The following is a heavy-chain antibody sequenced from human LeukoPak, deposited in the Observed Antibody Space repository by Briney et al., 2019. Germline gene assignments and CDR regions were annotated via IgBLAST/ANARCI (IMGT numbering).Heavy chain of an antibody. Sequence: SETLSLTCAVYGGSFSGYYWSWIRQPPGKGLEWIGEINHSGSTNYNPSPKSRVTISVDTSKNQFSLKLSSVTAADTAVYYCARGAMTTVTYYFDYWGQGTLATVSS. J-gene: IGHJ4*02. CDR3: ARGAMTTVTYYFDY. CDR2: INHSGST. V-gene: IGHV4-34*01. D-gene: IGHD4-17*01. CDR1: GGSFSGYY.